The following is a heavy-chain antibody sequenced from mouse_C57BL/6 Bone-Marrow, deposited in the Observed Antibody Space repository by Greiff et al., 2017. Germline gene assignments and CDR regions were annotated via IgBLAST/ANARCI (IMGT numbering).Heavy chain of an antibody. Sequence: VQLKESGPELVKPGASVKISCKASGYSFTGYYMNWVKQSPEKSLEWIGEINPSTGGTTYNQKFKAKATLTVDKSSSTAYMQLRSLTSEDSAVYYCAREWLLPPAYWGQGTLGTVSA. CDR3: AREWLLPPAY. D-gene: IGHD2-3*01. CDR2: INPSTGGT. CDR1: GYSFTGYY. V-gene: IGHV1-42*01. J-gene: IGHJ3*01.